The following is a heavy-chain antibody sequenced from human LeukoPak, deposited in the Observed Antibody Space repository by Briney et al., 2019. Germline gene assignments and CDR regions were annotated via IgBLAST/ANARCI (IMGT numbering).Heavy chain of an antibody. D-gene: IGHD4-17*01. CDR3: ARVDYGDLGYFDY. CDR2: INHSGST. J-gene: IGHJ4*02. V-gene: IGHV4-34*01. Sequence: SETLSLTCAVYGESFSGHYWSWVRQPPGKGLEWIAQINHSGSTNYNPSLKSRVTISVDTSKNQFSLKLNSVTAADTAVYYCARVDYGDLGYFDYWGQGTLVTVSS. CDR1: GESFSGHY.